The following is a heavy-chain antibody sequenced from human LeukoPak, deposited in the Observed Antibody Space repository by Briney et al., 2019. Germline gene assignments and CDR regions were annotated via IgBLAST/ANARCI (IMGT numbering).Heavy chain of an antibody. CDR3: AKDLRRGYSYGFFDY. J-gene: IGHJ4*02. D-gene: IGHD5-18*01. Sequence: GGSLRLSCAASGFTVSSNYMSWVRQAPGKGLEWVSVIYSGGSTYYADSVKGRFTISRDNSKNSLYLQMNSLRTEDTALCYCAKDLRRGYSYGFFDYWGQGTLVTVSS. CDR2: IYSGGST. CDR1: GFTVSSNY. V-gene: IGHV3-53*05.